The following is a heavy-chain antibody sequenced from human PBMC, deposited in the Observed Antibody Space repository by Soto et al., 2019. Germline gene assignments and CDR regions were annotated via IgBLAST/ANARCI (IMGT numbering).Heavy chain of an antibody. J-gene: IGHJ5*02. Sequence: SETLSLTCAVSGYASSSGYYWGWIRQPPGKGLEWIGCIYHSGSTYYNPSLKSRVTISLDKSKSQFSLRLSSVTAADTAVYYCTREQSDDNYFDPWGQGTLVTVSS. CDR2: IYHSGST. CDR1: GYASSSGYY. D-gene: IGHD6-19*01. CDR3: TREQSDDNYFDP. V-gene: IGHV4-38-2*02.